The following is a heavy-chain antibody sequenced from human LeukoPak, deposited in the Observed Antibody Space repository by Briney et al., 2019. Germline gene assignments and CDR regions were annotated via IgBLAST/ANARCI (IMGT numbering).Heavy chain of an antibody. D-gene: IGHD6-6*01. V-gene: IGHV3-21*01. CDR2: MSILSGIT. CDR3: AREFEYSTSGAGY. Sequence: GGSLRLSCAGSGFPFGGYSMNWVRQTPGKGLEWVSSMSILSGITYYAESVKGRFTVSRDNAKDLLHLQMNSLRVEDTAIYYCAREFEYSTSGAGYWGQGTLVTVSS. CDR1: GFPFGGYS. J-gene: IGHJ4*02.